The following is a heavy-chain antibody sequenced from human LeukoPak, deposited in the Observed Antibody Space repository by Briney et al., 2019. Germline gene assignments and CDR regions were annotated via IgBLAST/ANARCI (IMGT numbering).Heavy chain of an antibody. D-gene: IGHD4-17*01. J-gene: IGHJ5*02. CDR2: IISIFGTA. CDR3: ARVAHPATTVTTRWFDP. Sequence: SVKVSCKASGGTFSSYAISWVRQAPGQGLEWMGGIISIFGTANYAQKFQGRVTITTDESTCTAYMELSSLRSEDTAVYYCARVAHPATTVTTRWFDPWGQGTLVTVSS. V-gene: IGHV1-69*05. CDR1: GGTFSSYA.